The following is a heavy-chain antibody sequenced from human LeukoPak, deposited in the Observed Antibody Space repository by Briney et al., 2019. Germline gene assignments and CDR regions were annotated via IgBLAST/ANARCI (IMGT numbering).Heavy chain of an antibody. V-gene: IGHV3-30*18. CDR3: AKGSSNRLDHYYFDF. Sequence: PGGSLRLSCAVAGFTFSSYCMLWGRQAPRRGLVGVAAISYDGSNKYYADSVKGRVTISRDNSKNTLYLQTNSLRVEDTAVYYCAKGSSNRLDHYYFDFWGQGTLVTVSS. CDR2: ISYDGSNK. J-gene: IGHJ4*02. CDR1: GFTFSSYC. D-gene: IGHD6-13*01.